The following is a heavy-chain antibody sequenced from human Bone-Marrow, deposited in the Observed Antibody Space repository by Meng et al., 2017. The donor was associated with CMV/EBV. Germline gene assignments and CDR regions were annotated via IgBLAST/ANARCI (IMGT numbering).Heavy chain of an antibody. CDR1: GFSLSTSGVG. V-gene: IGHV2-5*01. J-gene: IGHJ5*02. Sequence: SGPTLVKPTQTLTLTCTFSGFSLSTSGVGVGWIRQPPGKALEWLALIYWNDDKRYSPSLKSRLTITKDTSKNQVVLTMPNMDPVDTATYYCAQSKLRFLEWLLSENWFDPWGQGTLVTVSS. CDR2: IYWNDDK. CDR3: AQSKLRFLEWLLSENWFDP. D-gene: IGHD3-3*01.